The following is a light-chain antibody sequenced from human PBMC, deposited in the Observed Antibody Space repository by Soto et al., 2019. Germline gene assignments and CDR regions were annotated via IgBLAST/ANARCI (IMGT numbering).Light chain of an antibody. CDR3: QQSFSAPSALT. V-gene: IGKV1-39*01. CDR1: QSITNF. J-gene: IGKJ4*01. CDR2: AAS. Sequence: DIQMTQSPSSLSASVGDRVTITCRASQSITNFLNWYQQKQGKAPKLLIYAASSLQGGVPSRFSGSGSGTDFTLTISSLQPEDSAIYYCQQSFSAPSALTFGGGTKVDIK.